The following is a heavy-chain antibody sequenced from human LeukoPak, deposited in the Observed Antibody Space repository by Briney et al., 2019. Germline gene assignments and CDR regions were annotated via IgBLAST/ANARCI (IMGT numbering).Heavy chain of an antibody. CDR3: ARDSSSWALEY. Sequence: GGSLRLSCAASGFTFSSYAMGWVRQAPGKGLEWVANIKQDGSEKYYVDSVKGRFTISRDNAKNSLYLQMNSLRAEDTAVYYCARDSSSWALEYWGQGTLVTVSS. D-gene: IGHD6-13*01. CDR1: GFTFSSYA. J-gene: IGHJ4*02. V-gene: IGHV3-7*01. CDR2: IKQDGSEK.